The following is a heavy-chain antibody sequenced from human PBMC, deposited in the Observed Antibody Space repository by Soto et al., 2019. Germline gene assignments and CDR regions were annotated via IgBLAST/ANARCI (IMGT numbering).Heavy chain of an antibody. D-gene: IGHD6-6*01. CDR1: GGSVSSGSYY. CDR2: IYYSGST. J-gene: IGHJ6*02. CDR3: ATQSSIAAPLGYYGMDV. V-gene: IGHV4-61*01. Sequence: SETLSLTCTVSGGSVSSGSYYWSWIRQPPGKGLEWIGYIYYSGSTNYNPSLKSRVTISVDTSKNQFSLKLSSVTAADTAVYYCATQSSIAAPLGYYGMDVWGQGTTVPV.